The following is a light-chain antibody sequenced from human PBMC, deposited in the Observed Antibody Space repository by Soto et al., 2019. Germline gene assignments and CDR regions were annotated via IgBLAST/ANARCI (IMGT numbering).Light chain of an antibody. CDR2: DAS. CDR1: QSVSRNY. Sequence: EIVLTQSPATLSLSPGERATLSCGASQSVSRNYLAWYQQKPGLAPSLLIYDASSRATGIPDRFSGSGSGTDFTLTISRLEPEDSAVYFCQQYGTSQTFGQGTKVDIK. J-gene: IGKJ1*01. V-gene: IGKV3D-20*01. CDR3: QQYGTSQT.